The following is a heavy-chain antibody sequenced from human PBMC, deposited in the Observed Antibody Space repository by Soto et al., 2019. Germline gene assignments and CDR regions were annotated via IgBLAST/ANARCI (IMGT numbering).Heavy chain of an antibody. CDR3: ARDEVLCDGGRCYGVPVDV. D-gene: IGHD2-15*01. Sequence: EVHLVESGGGLVQPGGSLRLSCAASGFTVSSKYMSWVRQAPGKGLEWVSLIQSGGPTYYAEYVKGRFTSSRVTSENTLNRQMAGLRAEDTAVYYCARDEVLCDGGRCYGVPVDVWGKGTTVTVSS. CDR2: IQSGGPT. CDR1: GFTVSSKY. V-gene: IGHV3-66*01. J-gene: IGHJ6*04.